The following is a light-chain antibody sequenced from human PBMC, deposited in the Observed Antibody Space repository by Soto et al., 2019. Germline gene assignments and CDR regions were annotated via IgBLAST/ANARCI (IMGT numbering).Light chain of an antibody. CDR1: GSDVGGSRF. J-gene: IGLJ1*01. CDR2: EVS. Sequence: QCVLAQPASVSWSPGQSTTISCTGTGSDVGGSRFVSWYQHHPGKAPKLLISEVSHRPSGVSIRFSGSKSDNTASLTISGLQAEDEADHYCSSYRSTRGQVFGSGTKVTVL. CDR3: SSYRSTRGQV. V-gene: IGLV2-14*01.